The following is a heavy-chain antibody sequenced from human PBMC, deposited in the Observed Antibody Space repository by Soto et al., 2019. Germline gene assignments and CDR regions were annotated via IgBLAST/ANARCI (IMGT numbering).Heavy chain of an antibody. V-gene: IGHV1-18*01. J-gene: IGHJ4*02. Sequence: QVHLVQSGAEVKKPGASVKVSCKGSGYDFTTYGITWVRQAPGQGLEWMAWISAHNGNTDYAQKLQGRVTVTRDTSTSTAYMELRRLRSDDTAVYYCARGMYGDYWGQGALVTVSS. D-gene: IGHD2-8*01. CDR1: GYDFTTYG. CDR2: ISAHNGNT. CDR3: ARGMYGDY.